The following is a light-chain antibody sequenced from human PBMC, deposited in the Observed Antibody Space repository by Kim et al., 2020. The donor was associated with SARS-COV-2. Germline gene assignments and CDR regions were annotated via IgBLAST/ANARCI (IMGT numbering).Light chain of an antibody. CDR2: EGS. V-gene: IGLV2-23*01. J-gene: IGLJ1*01. CDR3: CSYAGSSTFYV. Sequence: AITVPWTGTSRAFGSYNRVSWYQQHPGKAPKLMVYEGSKRPSGVSNRFSGSKSGNTASLTISGLQAEDEADYYCCSYAGSSTFYVFGTGTKVTVL. CDR1: SRAFGSYNR.